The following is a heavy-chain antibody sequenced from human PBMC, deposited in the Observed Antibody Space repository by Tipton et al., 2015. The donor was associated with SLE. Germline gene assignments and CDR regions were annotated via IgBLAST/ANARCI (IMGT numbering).Heavy chain of an antibody. D-gene: IGHD6-19*01. V-gene: IGHV4-59*11. CDR3: ARGRSSGWYGSDY. CDR1: GGSISSHY. Sequence: TLSLTCTVSGGSISSHYWNWIRQPPGKGLEWIGYIYYSGSTNYNPSLKSRVTISVDTSKNQFSLKLSSVTAADTAVYYCARGRSSGWYGSDYWGQGTLVTVSS. CDR2: IYYSGST. J-gene: IGHJ4*02.